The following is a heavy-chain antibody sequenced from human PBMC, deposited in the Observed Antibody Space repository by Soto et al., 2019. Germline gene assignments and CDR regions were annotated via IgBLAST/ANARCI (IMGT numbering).Heavy chain of an antibody. CDR3: AKDAVVAATTNPYYYYGMDV. Sequence: HPGGSLRLSCAASGFTFSSYGMHWVRQAPGKGLEWVAVISYDGSNKYYADSVKGRFTISRDNSKNTLYLQMNSLRAEDTAVYYCAKDAVVAATTNPYYYYGMDVWGQGTTVTVSS. J-gene: IGHJ6*02. V-gene: IGHV3-30*18. CDR2: ISYDGSNK. D-gene: IGHD2-15*01. CDR1: GFTFSSYG.